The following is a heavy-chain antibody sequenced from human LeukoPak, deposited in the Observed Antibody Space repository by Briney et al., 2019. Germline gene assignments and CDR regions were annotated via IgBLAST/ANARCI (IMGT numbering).Heavy chain of an antibody. J-gene: IGHJ5*02. V-gene: IGHV1-8*01. CDR1: GYTFTSYD. D-gene: IGHD3-3*01. CDR2: MNPNSGNT. Sequence: VASVKVSCKASGYTFTSYDINWVRQATGQGLEWMGWMNPNSGNTGYAQKFQGRVTMTRNTSISTAYMELSSLRSEDTAVYYCARGGNDFWSGYNWFDPWGQGTLVTVPS. CDR3: ARGGNDFWSGYNWFDP.